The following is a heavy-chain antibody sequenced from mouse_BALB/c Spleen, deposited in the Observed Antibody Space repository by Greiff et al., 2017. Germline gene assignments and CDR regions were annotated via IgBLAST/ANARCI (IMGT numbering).Heavy chain of an antibody. V-gene: IGHV2-9*02. Sequence: VQLVESGPGLVAPSQSLSITCTVSGFSLTSYGVHWVRQPPGKGLEWLGVIWAGGSTNYNSALMSRLSISKDNSKSQVFLKMNSLQTDDTAMYYCAREDSSGYVYAMDYWGQGTSVTVSS. CDR3: AREDSSGYVYAMDY. CDR1: GFSLTSYG. D-gene: IGHD3-2*01. CDR2: IWAGGST. J-gene: IGHJ4*01.